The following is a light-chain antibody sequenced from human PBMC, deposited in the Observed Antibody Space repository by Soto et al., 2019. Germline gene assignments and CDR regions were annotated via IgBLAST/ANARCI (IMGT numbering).Light chain of an antibody. CDR2: KTS. CDR1: QSISNW. Sequence: DIKMTQSPSTLSASVGDRVTITCRASQSISNWLAWYQQKPGKAPKLLIYKTSNLDSGVPSRFSGSGSGTEFSRTIRSLQPEELATYYCQQYKSCSLTFGGGTRVEVK. J-gene: IGKJ4*01. CDR3: QQYKSCSLT. V-gene: IGKV1-5*03.